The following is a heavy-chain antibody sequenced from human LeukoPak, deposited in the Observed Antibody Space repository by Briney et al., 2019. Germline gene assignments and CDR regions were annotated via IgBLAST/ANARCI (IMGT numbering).Heavy chain of an antibody. J-gene: IGHJ4*02. Sequence: PSETLSLTCSVSGDSIRSTTYYWGWIRQPPGKGLEWIGSIYYSGNTYYNPSLMSRVTISVDTSKNQFSLHVSSVTAADTAVYYCARSDTAMALDYWGQGTLVTVSS. V-gene: IGHV4-39*07. CDR1: GDSIRSTTYY. CDR2: IYYSGNT. CDR3: ARSDTAMALDY. D-gene: IGHD5-18*01.